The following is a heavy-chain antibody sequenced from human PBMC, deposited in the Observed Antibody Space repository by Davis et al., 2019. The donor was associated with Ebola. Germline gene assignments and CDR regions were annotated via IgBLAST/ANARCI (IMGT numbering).Heavy chain of an antibody. CDR1: GFTVSSNY. V-gene: IGHV3-23*01. D-gene: IGHD6-6*01. J-gene: IGHJ4*02. Sequence: GESLKISCAASGFTVSSNYMSWVRQAPGKGLEWVSGITGSGTTTFYTDSVKGRFTISRDNSKNTLFLQMSSLRAEDTAVYYCATTLGRGTSSSGGVYWGQGTLVTVSS. CDR2: ITGSGTTT. CDR3: ATTLGRGTSSSGGVY.